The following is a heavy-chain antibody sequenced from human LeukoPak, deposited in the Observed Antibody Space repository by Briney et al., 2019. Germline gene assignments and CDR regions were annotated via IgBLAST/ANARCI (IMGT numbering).Heavy chain of an antibody. CDR1: GFTFSNSW. J-gene: IGHJ4*02. D-gene: IGHD3-10*01. CDR2: ITPDGSGT. CDR3: AKDMADARLRVFDY. V-gene: IGHV3-74*01. Sequence: QTGGSLRLSCAASGFTFSNSWIHWVRQAPGKGLVWVSRITPDGSGTDYADSVKGRFTISRDNAKNSLYLQMNSLRAEDTALYYCAKDMADARLRVFDYWGQGTLVTVSS.